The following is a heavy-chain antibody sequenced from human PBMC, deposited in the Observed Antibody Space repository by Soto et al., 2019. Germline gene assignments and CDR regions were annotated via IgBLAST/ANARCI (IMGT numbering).Heavy chain of an antibody. CDR3: ARKDGAYYYYGMDV. D-gene: IGHD2-15*01. V-gene: IGHV3-53*01. Sequence: PGESLKISCAASGFTVSSNYMSWVRQAPGKGLEWVSVIYSGGSTYYADSVKGRFTISRDNSKNTLYLQMNSLRAEDTAVYYCARKDGAYYYYGMDVWGQGTTVTVSS. CDR2: IYSGGST. CDR1: GFTVSSNY. J-gene: IGHJ6*02.